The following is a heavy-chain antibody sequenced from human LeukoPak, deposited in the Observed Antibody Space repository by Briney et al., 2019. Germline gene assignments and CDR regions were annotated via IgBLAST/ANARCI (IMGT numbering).Heavy chain of an antibody. Sequence: SETLSLTCTVSGGSISSYYWSWIRQPPGKGLEWIGYIYYSGSTNYNPSLKSRVTISVDTSKNQFSLKLSSVTAADTAVYYCARHRPTLYAFDIWGQGTMVTVSS. CDR2: IYYSGST. J-gene: IGHJ3*02. CDR1: GGSISSYY. V-gene: IGHV4-59*08. D-gene: IGHD2/OR15-2a*01. CDR3: ARHRPTLYAFDI.